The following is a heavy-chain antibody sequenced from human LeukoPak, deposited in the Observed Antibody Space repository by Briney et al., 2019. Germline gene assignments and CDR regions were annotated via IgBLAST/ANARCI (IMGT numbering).Heavy chain of an antibody. CDR1: GFTFSTYT. CDR3: AKDFGRNIGGPGY. CDR2: ISGGGGST. V-gene: IGHV3-23*01. Sequence: GGSLRLSCAASGFTFSTYTMAWVRQAPGGGLEWVSGISGGGGSTYYADSVKGRFAIPRDNSKSTLYLQMNSLRAEDTAVYYCAKDFGRNIGGPGYWGRGTLVTVSS. D-gene: IGHD2/OR15-2a*01. J-gene: IGHJ4*02.